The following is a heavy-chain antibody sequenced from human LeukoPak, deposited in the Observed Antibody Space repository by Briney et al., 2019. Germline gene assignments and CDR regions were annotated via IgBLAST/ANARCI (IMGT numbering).Heavy chain of an antibody. J-gene: IGHJ5*02. D-gene: IGHD6-6*01. CDR3: AKIGAAARRTPNPRWFDP. CDR2: MNPNSGNT. V-gene: IGHV1-8*01. CDR1: GYTFTSYD. Sequence: ASVKVSCKASGYTFTSYDINWVRQATGLGLEWMGWMNPNSGNTGYAQKFQGRVSMTWNTSISTAYMELSSLKSEDTAVYYCAKIGAAARRTPNPRWFDPWGQGTLVTVSS.